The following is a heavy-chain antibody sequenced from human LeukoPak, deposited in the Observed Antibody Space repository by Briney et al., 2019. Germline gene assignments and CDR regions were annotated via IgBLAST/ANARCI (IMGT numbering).Heavy chain of an antibody. D-gene: IGHD3-10*01. Sequence: GGSLRLSCAASGVTFSNYGMHWVREAPGKGLEWVAVIWYDGSNKYYADSVKGRFTISRDNSKNTLYLQMNSLRAEATARYYCARDKVRFAADYGMDGWGQGTTVTVSS. V-gene: IGHV3-33*01. CDR3: ARDKVRFAADYGMDG. J-gene: IGHJ6*02. CDR1: GVTFSNYG. CDR2: IWYDGSNK.